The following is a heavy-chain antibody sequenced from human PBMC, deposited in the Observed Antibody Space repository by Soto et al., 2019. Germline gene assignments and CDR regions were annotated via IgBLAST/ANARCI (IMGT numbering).Heavy chain of an antibody. CDR1: GYTFTSYG. D-gene: IGHD6-13*01. CDR2: ISAYNGNT. V-gene: IGHV1-18*01. J-gene: IGHJ4*02. CDR3: NIAAAGGVPDY. Sequence: QVQLVQYGAEVKKPGASVKVSCKASGYTFTSYGISWVRQAPGQGLEWMGWISAYNGNTNYAQKLQGRVTMTTDTSTSTAYMELRSRRSYDTAVYYCNIAAAGGVPDYGGQGTLVTVSS.